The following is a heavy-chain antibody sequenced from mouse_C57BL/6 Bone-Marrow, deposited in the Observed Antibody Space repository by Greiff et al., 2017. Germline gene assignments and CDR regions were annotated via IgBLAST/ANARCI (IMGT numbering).Heavy chain of an antibody. V-gene: IGHV1-54*01. CDR3: AREGLYYYYAMDD. J-gene: IGHJ4*01. D-gene: IGHD1-3*01. CDR2: INPGSGGT. CDR1: GYAFTNYL. Sequence: QVQLQQSGAELVRPGTSVKVSCKASGYAFTNYLIEWVKQRPGQGLEWIGVINPGSGGTNYNEKFKGKATLTADKSSSTAYMQLSSLTSEDSAVYFCAREGLYYYYAMDDWGQGTSVTVSS.